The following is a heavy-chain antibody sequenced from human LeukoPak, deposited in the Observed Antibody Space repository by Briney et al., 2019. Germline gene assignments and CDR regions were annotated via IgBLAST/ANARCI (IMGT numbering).Heavy chain of an antibody. D-gene: IGHD3-22*01. CDR3: ARAPRDYYDSSGYYYGFMYYFDY. J-gene: IGHJ4*02. CDR1: GGSISSGDYY. Sequence: SETLSLTCTVSGGSISSGDYYWSWIRQPPGKGLEWIGEINHSGSTNYNPSLKSRVTISVDTSKNQFSLELSSVTAADTAVYYCARAPRDYYDSSGYYYGFMYYFDYWGQGTLVTVSS. CDR2: INHSGST. V-gene: IGHV4-39*07.